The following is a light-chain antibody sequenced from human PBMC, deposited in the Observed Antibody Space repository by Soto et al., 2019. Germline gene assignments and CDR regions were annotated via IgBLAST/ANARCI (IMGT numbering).Light chain of an antibody. J-gene: IGKJ4*01. Sequence: IVLTQSPGTLSLSPGERAAFSCRRVQSVSSSYLVWHQQQPGQAPRLLLYAASRRATGIPHRFSSGGSATDFSLTISSLQSEDFAVYYCQQYDNWPPLTFGGGTKVDIK. V-gene: IGKV3-20*01. CDR2: AAS. CDR3: QQYDNWPPLT. CDR1: QSVSSSY.